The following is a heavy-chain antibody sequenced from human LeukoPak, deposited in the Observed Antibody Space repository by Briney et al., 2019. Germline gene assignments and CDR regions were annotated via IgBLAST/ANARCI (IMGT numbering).Heavy chain of an antibody. CDR3: ARGKKGEYSSSWHKPSPFDY. CDR1: GYTFSSYG. CDR2: ISAYNGNT. J-gene: IGHJ4*02. D-gene: IGHD6-13*01. V-gene: IGHV1-18*01. Sequence: GASVKVSCKASGYTFSSYGISWVRQAPGQGLEWMGWISAYNGNTYYAQNLQGRVTMTTDTSTSTAYMELRSLRSDDTAVYYCARGKKGEYSSSWHKPSPFDYWDQGTLVTVSS.